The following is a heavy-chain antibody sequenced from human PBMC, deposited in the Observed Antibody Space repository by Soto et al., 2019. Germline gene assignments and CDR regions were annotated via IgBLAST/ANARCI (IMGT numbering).Heavy chain of an antibody. V-gene: IGHV3-23*01. CDR2: ISGGGGST. D-gene: IGHD3-22*01. CDR3: EKDPTSYDSSAQFDS. Sequence: EVKLLESGGRLVQPGGSLRLSCAASGFSFNIFAMNWVRQAPGKGLEWVSGISGGGGSTYYADSVKGRFTISRDNSNNTLYLQMNSLRAEDTAVYYCEKDPTSYDSSAQFDSWGQGTLVTVSS. CDR1: GFSFNIFA. J-gene: IGHJ4*02.